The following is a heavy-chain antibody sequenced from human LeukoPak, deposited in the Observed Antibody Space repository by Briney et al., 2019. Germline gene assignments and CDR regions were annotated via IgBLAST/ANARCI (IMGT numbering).Heavy chain of an antibody. CDR2: INANSGGT. V-gene: IGHV1-2*02. Sequence: ASVKVSCKASGYTFTGYNMHWVRQAPGQGLEWMGWINANSGGTNYAQKFQGRVTMTRDTSISTAFMELSRLSSDDTAVYYCACASGNYYNGIYFDYWGQGTLVTVSS. CDR3: ACASGNYYNGIYFDY. J-gene: IGHJ4*02. CDR1: GYTFTGYN. D-gene: IGHD3-10*01.